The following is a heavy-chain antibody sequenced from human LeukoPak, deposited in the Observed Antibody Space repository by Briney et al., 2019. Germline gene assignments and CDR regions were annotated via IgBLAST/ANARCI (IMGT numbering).Heavy chain of an antibody. J-gene: IGHJ6*02. V-gene: IGHV3-7*01. CDR3: ARDLPDPYDFWSGYPYGMDV. CDR1: GFTFSSYW. Sequence: GGSLRLSCAASGFTFSSYWMSWVRQAPGKGLEWVANIKQDGSEKYYVDSVKGRFTISRDSAKNSLYLQMNSLKAEDTAVYYCARDLPDPYDFWSGYPYGMDVWGQGTTVTVSS. D-gene: IGHD3-3*01. CDR2: IKQDGSEK.